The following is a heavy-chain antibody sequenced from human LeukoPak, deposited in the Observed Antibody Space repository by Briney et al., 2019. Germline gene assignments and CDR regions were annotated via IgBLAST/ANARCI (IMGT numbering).Heavy chain of an antibody. Sequence: KPSETLSLTCTVSGGSVSSGSYYWSWIRQPPGKGLEWIGYIYYSGSTNYNPSLKSRATISVDTSKNQFSLKLSSVTAADTAVYYCARLNSGYDIRFGYWGQGTLVTVSS. CDR2: IYYSGST. CDR1: GGSVSSGSYY. V-gene: IGHV4-61*01. D-gene: IGHD5-12*01. CDR3: ARLNSGYDIRFGY. J-gene: IGHJ4*02.